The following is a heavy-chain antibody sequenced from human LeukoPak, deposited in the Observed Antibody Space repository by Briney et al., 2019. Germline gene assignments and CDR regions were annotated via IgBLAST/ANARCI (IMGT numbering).Heavy chain of an antibody. Sequence: GGSLRLSCAASGFTFSNYGMHWVRQAPGKGLEWVATITYDGSSEYYADSVKDRFTVSRDNSKNTLYLQMNSLRAEDTAIYYCAKEKFYYWGQGTLVTVSS. CDR2: ITYDGSSE. CDR1: GFTFSNYG. V-gene: IGHV3-30*18. CDR3: AKEKFYY. D-gene: IGHD1-7*01. J-gene: IGHJ4*02.